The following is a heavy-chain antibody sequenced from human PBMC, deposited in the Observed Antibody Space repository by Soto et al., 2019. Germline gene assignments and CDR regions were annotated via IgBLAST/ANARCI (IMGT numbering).Heavy chain of an antibody. CDR2: INPSGGST. V-gene: IGHV1-46*03. CDR1: GYTFTSNY. J-gene: IGHJ4*02. CDR3: ARGPHRSHMTTYDSGY. Sequence: GASVKVSCKASGYTFTSNYMHWVRQAPGQGLEWMGIINPSGGSTSYAQKFQGRVTMTRDTSTSTVYMELSSLRSEDTAVYYCARGPHRSHMTTYDSGYWGQGTLVTVSS. D-gene: IGHD4-17*01.